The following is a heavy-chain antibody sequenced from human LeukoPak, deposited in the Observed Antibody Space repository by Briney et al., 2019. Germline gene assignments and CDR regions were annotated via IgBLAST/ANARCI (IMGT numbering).Heavy chain of an antibody. Sequence: GGSLRLSCAASGFSFRDREMNWVRQAPGKGLEWVSFISTGGITTYYADSVKGRFTISRDNARDSLDLQLDRLRADDTALYYCVRSAGWHFDLWGRGTLVTASS. CDR1: GFSFRDRE. V-gene: IGHV3-48*03. J-gene: IGHJ2*01. CDR3: VRSAGWHFDL. CDR2: ISTGGITT.